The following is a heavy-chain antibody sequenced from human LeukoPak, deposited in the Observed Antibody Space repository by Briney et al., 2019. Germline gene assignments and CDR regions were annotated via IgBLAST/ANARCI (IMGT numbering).Heavy chain of an antibody. Sequence: SETLSLTCAVYGGSFSGYYWSWIRQPPGKGLEWIGGINHSGSTNYNPSLKSRVTISVDTSKNQFSLKLSSVTAADTAVYYCASPGVWFGELFPLGNWGQGTLVTVSS. CDR1: GGSFSGYY. D-gene: IGHD3-10*01. CDR3: ASPGVWFGELFPLGN. J-gene: IGHJ4*02. V-gene: IGHV4-34*01. CDR2: INHSGST.